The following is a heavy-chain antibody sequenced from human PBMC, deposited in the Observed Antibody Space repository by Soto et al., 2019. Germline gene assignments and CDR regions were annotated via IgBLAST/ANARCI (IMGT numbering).Heavy chain of an antibody. D-gene: IGHD3-3*01. CDR3: ATGLEWLSMAQYYFDY. J-gene: IGHJ4*02. V-gene: IGHV4-39*01. CDR2: IYYSGGT. CDR1: GGSISSSSYY. Sequence: SETLSLTCTVSGGSISSSSYYWGWIRKPPGKGLEWIGSIYYSGGTYYNPSLKSRVTISVDTSKNQFSLKLSSVTAADTAVYYCATGLEWLSMAQYYFDYWGQGTLVTVS.